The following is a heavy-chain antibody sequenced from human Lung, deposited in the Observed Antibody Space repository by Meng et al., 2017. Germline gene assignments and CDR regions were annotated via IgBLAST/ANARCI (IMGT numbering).Heavy chain of an antibody. CDR1: GYTFTSYA. D-gene: IGHD3-10*01. CDR3: ASGWFGELFGYFDL. V-gene: IGHV7-4-1*02. J-gene: IGHJ2*01. CDR2: INTNPGNP. Sequence: QGQRVQFGSGLKSPGASGKVSCKASGYTFTSYAMNWVRQAPGQGLEWMGWINTNPGNPTYAQGFTGRFVFSLDTSVSTAYLQISSLKAEDTAVYYCASGWFGELFGYFDLWGRGTLVTVSS.